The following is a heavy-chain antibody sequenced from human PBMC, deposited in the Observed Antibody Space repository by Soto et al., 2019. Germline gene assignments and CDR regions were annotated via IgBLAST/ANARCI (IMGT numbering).Heavy chain of an antibody. V-gene: IGHV1-8*01. CDR2: LNPKSGNT. J-gene: IGHJ4*02. CDR3: ARVAGSPDY. Sequence: QVQLVQSGPEVKKPGASVKVSCKASGYTFTTYDFNWVRQVPGQGLEWMGWLNPKSGNTGSAQKFQGRVTMTRDSSISTVDMELSSLSSDDTAIYYCARVAGSPDYWGQGTLVTVSS. CDR1: GYTFTTYD. D-gene: IGHD1-26*01.